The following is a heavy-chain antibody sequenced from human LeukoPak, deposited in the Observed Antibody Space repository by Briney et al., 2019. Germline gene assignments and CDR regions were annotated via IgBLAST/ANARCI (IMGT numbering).Heavy chain of an antibody. D-gene: IGHD6-19*01. V-gene: IGHV3-48*02. CDR3: ARTGNSAWNYYFYY. CDR2: ISGGGSAI. J-gene: IGHJ4*02. Sequence: GGSLRLSCAASGFSFSSYSMNWVRQAPGKGLEWVSVISGGGSAIYYADSVKGRFTVSRDDAKNSLYLQMYSLRDEDTATYYCARTGNSAWNYYFYYCGQGSLVTVSS. CDR1: GFSFSSYS.